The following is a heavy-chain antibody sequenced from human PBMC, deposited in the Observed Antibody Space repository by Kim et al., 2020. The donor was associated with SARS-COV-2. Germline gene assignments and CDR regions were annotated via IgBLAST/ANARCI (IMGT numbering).Heavy chain of an antibody. Sequence: SETLSLTCTVSGGSISSYYWSWIRQPPGKGLEWIGYIYYSGSTNYNPSLKSRVTISVDTSKNQFSLKLSSVTAADTAVYYCARANWGRPFDYWGQGTLVTVSS. J-gene: IGHJ4*02. V-gene: IGHV4-59*13. CDR1: GGSISSYY. CDR3: ARANWGRPFDY. D-gene: IGHD7-27*01. CDR2: IYYSGST.